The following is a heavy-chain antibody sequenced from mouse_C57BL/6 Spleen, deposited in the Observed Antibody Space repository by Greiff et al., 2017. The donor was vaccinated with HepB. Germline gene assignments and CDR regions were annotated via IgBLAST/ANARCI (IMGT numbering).Heavy chain of an antibody. D-gene: IGHD4-1*01. CDR1: GYTFTSYW. Sequence: QVQLKESGAELAKPGASVKLSCKASGYTFTSYWMHWVKQRPGQGLEWIGYINPSSGYTKYNQKFKDKATLTADKSASTAYMQLSSLTYEDSAVYYCARSLANWDEDYWGQGTTLTVSS. V-gene: IGHV1-7*01. J-gene: IGHJ2*01. CDR2: INPSSGYT. CDR3: ARSLANWDEDY.